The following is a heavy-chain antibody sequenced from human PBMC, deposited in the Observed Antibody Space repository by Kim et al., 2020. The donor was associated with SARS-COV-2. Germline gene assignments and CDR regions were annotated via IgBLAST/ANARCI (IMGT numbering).Heavy chain of an antibody. J-gene: IGHJ5*02. D-gene: IGHD2-21*02. Sequence: SLKGRVIISVGTSKNQFSLKLSSVTAADTAVYYCARVLYCGGDCSGWFDPWGQGTLVTVSS. CDR3: ARVLYCGGDCSGWFDP. V-gene: IGHV4-59*01.